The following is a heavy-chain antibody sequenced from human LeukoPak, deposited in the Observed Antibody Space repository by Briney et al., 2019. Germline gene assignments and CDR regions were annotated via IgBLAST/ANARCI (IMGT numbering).Heavy chain of an antibody. V-gene: IGHV3-66*01. J-gene: IGHJ4*02. CDR3: ARDLYYDILTGYYALFDY. CDR2: IYSGGST. Sequence: GGSLRLSCAASGFTVSSNYMSWVRQAPGKGLEWVSAIYSGGSTYYADSVKGRFTISRDNSKNTLYLQMNSLRAEDTAVYYCARDLYYDILTGYYALFDYWGQGTLVTVSS. D-gene: IGHD3-9*01. CDR1: GFTVSSNY.